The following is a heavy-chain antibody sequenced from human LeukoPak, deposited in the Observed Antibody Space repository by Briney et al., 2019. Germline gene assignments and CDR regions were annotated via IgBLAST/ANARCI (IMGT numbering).Heavy chain of an antibody. J-gene: IGHJ6*04. CDR2: ISSSGSTI. D-gene: IGHD3-10*02. CDR3: AELGITMIGGV. Sequence: GGALRLSCAASGFTFSSYEMNWVRQAPGKGLEGVSYISSSGSTIYYADSVKGRLTISRDNAKNSLYLQMNSLRAEDTAVYYCAELGITMIGGVWGKGTTVTISS. V-gene: IGHV3-48*03. CDR1: GFTFSSYE.